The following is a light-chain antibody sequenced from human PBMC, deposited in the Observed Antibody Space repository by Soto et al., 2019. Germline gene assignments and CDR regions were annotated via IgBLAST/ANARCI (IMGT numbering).Light chain of an antibody. CDR3: DSYTSSRDYV. J-gene: IGLJ1*01. V-gene: IGLV2-14*01. CDR1: SSDVGGYNY. CDR2: EVS. Sequence: SVLTQPASVSGSPGQSITISCTWTSSDVGGYNYVSWYQQQSGKAPKLIIHEVSNRPSGVSNRFSGSKSGNTASLTISGLQAEEEADYYCDSYTSSRDYVFGIGTKVTAL.